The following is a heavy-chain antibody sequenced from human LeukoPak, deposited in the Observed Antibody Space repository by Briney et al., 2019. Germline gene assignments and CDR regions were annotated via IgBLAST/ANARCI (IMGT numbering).Heavy chain of an antibody. Sequence: GGSLRLSCAASGFTFDDYAMHWVRHAPGKGVEWVSLISGDGGSTYYADSVKGRFTISRDNSKNSLYLQMNSLRTEDTALYYCAKGSYGSGSYRLYYFDYWGQGTLVTVSS. V-gene: IGHV3-43*02. J-gene: IGHJ4*02. D-gene: IGHD3-10*01. CDR1: GFTFDDYA. CDR2: ISGDGGST. CDR3: AKGSYGSGSYRLYYFDY.